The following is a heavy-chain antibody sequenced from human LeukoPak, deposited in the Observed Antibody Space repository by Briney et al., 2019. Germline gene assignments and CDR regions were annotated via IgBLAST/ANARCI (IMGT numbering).Heavy chain of an antibody. CDR3: ARDSCSLSSCPFFGY. Sequence: ASVKVSCKASGYTFTGYYMHWVRQAPGQGLEWMGWINPNSGGTNYAQKFQGRVTMTRDTSISTAYMELSRLRSDDTAVYYCARDSCSLSSCPFFGYWGQGILVTVSS. J-gene: IGHJ4*02. CDR2: INPNSGGT. D-gene: IGHD2-2*01. V-gene: IGHV1-2*02. CDR1: GYTFTGYY.